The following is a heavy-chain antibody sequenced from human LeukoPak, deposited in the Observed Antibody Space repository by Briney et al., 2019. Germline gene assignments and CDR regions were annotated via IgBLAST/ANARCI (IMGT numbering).Heavy chain of an antibody. CDR1: GGSFSGYY. J-gene: IGHJ4*02. CDR3: ASHYDILTGYEY. V-gene: IGHV4-34*01. CDR2: INHSGST. D-gene: IGHD3-9*01. Sequence: SETLSLTCAVYGGSFSGYYWSWIRQPPGKGLEWIGEINHSGSTNYNPSLKSRVTISVDTSKNQFSLKLSSVTAADTAVYYCASHYDILTGYEYWGQGTLVTASS.